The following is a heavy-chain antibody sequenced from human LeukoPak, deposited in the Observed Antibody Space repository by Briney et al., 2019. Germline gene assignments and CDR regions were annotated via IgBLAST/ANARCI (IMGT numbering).Heavy chain of an antibody. CDR3: ARVLALGSSWPYYFDY. Sequence: GGSLRLSCAASGFTFGSYWMSWVRQAPGKGLEWVANIKQDGSEKYYVDSVKGRFTISRDNAKNSLYLQMNSLRAEDTAVYYCARVLALGSSWPYYFDYWGQGTLVTVSS. J-gene: IGHJ4*02. CDR2: IKQDGSEK. V-gene: IGHV3-7*01. D-gene: IGHD6-13*01. CDR1: GFTFGSYW.